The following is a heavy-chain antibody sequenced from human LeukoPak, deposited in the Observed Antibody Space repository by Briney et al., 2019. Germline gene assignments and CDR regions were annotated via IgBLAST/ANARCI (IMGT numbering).Heavy chain of an antibody. Sequence: GGSLRLSCAASGFTFSSYGMHWVRQAPGKGLEWVAFIRYDGSNKYYADSVKGRFTISRDNSKNTLYLQMNSLRAEDTAVYYCAKDPVLFTPYYYDSSGYRGSDNYWGQGTLVTVSS. D-gene: IGHD3-22*01. V-gene: IGHV3-30*02. CDR2: IRYDGSNK. CDR1: GFTFSSYG. J-gene: IGHJ4*02. CDR3: AKDPVLFTPYYYDSSGYRGSDNY.